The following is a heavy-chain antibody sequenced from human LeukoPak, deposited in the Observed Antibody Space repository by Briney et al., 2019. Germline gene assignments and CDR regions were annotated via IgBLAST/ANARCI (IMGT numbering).Heavy chain of an antibody. D-gene: IGHD2-15*01. Sequence: ASVKVSCKVSGYTLTELSMRWVRQAPGKGLEWMGGFDPEDGETIYAQKFQGRVTMTEDTSTDTAYMELSSLRSEDTAVYYCASYRVVAATDHFDYWGQGTLVTVSS. V-gene: IGHV1-24*01. J-gene: IGHJ4*02. CDR1: GYTLTELS. CDR2: FDPEDGET. CDR3: ASYRVVAATDHFDY.